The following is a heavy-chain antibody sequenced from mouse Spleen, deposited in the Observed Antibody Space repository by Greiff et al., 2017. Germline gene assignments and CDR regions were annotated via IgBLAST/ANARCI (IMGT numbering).Heavy chain of an antibody. CDR2: IYPGNSDT. V-gene: IGHV1-5*01. J-gene: IGHJ1*01. D-gene: IGHD2-3*01. CDR3: TNGDGYYGYWYFDV. CDR1: GYTFTSYW. Sequence: VQLQQSGTVLARPGASVKMSCKASGYTFTSYWMHWVKQRPGQGLEWIGAIYPGNSDTRYNQKFKGKAKLTAVTSTSTAYMELSSLTNEDSAVYYCTNGDGYYGYWYFDVWGAGTTVTVSS.